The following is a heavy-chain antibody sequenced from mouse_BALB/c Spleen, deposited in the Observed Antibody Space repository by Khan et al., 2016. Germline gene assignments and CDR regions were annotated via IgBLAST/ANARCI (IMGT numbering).Heavy chain of an antibody. CDR3: ATSSSGYWYYFDY. V-gene: IGHV3-1*02. Sequence: EVQLQESGPDLVKPFQSLSLTCTVTGYSITSHYSWHWIRHFPGNKLEWMGYIYYSGSTNYNPSLKSRISITRDTSKNRFFLQLNSVTTEDTATYDCATSSSGYWYYFDYWGQGTTLTVSA. D-gene: IGHD3-1*01. CDR2: IYYSGST. CDR1: GYSITSHYS. J-gene: IGHJ2*01.